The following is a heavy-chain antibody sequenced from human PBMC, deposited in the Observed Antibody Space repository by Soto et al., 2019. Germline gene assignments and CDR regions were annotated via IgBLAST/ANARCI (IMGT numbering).Heavy chain of an antibody. V-gene: IGHV4-34*01. D-gene: IGHD3-3*01. CDR2: INHSGST. CDR3: ARVEAGITIRRVVIIPWFEP. CDR1: GGSFSGYN. J-gene: IGHJ5*02. Sequence: PSETLSLTCAGYGGSFSGYNWSWLRQAPGKGLEWIGEINHSGSTNYNPSLKSRVTISLDTSKNQFSLKLSSVTAADTAVYYSARVEAGITIRRVVIIPWFEPWGQGSLVT.